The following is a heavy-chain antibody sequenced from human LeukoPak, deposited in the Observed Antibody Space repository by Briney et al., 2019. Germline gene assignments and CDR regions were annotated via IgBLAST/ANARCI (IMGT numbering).Heavy chain of an antibody. D-gene: IGHD2-21*02. J-gene: IGHJ4*02. CDR3: AKWGPYCVGNYCPALDS. CDR1: RFTFSNYW. V-gene: IGHV3-7*01. Sequence: GGSLRLSCVASRFTFSNYWMSWVRQAPGKGLEWVANINQDGSKKRYADSMKGRFTISRDNAKESLYLQLNSLRAEDTAVYYCAKWGPYCVGNYCPALDSWGPGTLVTVSS. CDR2: INQDGSKK.